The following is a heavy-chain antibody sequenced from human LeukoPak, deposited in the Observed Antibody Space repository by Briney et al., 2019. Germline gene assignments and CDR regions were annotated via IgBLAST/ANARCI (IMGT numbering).Heavy chain of an antibody. Sequence: SQTLSLTCTVSGGSISSGGYYWSWIRQHPGKGLEWIGYIYYSGSTYYNPSLKSRVTISVDTSKNQFSLKLSSVTAADTAVYYCARAPPDNSGGYPSIDYWGQGTLVTVSS. CDR3: ARAPPDNSGGYPSIDY. J-gene: IGHJ4*02. V-gene: IGHV4-31*03. CDR1: GGSISSGGYY. D-gene: IGHD3-22*01. CDR2: IYYSGST.